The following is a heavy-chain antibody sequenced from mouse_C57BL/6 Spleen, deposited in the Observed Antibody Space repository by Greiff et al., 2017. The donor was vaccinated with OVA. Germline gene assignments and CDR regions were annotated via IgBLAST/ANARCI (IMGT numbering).Heavy chain of an antibody. J-gene: IGHJ2*01. Sequence: VQLQQSGAELVKPGASVKLSCTASGFNFQDYYMPWVKQRTEQGLEWIGRIDPEDGDTKYAQKFQCKATITADTASNTAYLKLSSLTSEDTAVYYCARGGYYEGFDYWGQGTTLTVSS. V-gene: IGHV14-2*01. CDR1: GFNFQDYY. CDR3: ARGGYYEGFDY. D-gene: IGHD1-1*01. CDR2: IDPEDGDT.